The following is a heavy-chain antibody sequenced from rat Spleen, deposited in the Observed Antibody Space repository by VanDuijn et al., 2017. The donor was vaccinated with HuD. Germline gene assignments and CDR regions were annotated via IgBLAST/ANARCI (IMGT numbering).Heavy chain of an antibody. CDR2: IGGNGNT. CDR1: GFSLSSYG. Sequence: QVQLKESGPGLVKPSLTLSLTCTVSGFSLSSYGVIWVRQPPGKGLEWMGVIGGNGNTNYNSALKSRLSISRDTSKSQLFLQMNNLQTEDTAMYFCARSDYSSPYYFDYWGQGVMVTVSS. D-gene: IGHD1-2*01. CDR3: ARSDYSSPYYFDY. J-gene: IGHJ2*01. V-gene: IGHV2S61*01.